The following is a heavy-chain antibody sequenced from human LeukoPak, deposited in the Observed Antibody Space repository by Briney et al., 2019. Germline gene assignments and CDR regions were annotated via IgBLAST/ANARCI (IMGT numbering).Heavy chain of an antibody. CDR3: TTDYYDSSGYYYDY. CDR2: ITSKTDGGTT. V-gene: IGHV3-15*01. CDR1: GFTFSNAW. Sequence: KPGGSLRLSCAASGFTFSNAWTSWVRQAPGKGLEWVGRITSKTDGGTTDYAAPVKGRFTISRDDSKNTLYLQMNSLKTEDTAVYYCTTDYYDSSGYYYDYWGQGTLVTVSS. D-gene: IGHD3-22*01. J-gene: IGHJ4*02.